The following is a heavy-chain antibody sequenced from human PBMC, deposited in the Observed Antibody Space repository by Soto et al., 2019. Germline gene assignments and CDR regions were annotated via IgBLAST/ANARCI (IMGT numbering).Heavy chain of an antibody. CDR1: GFTFSSYA. CDR2: ISGSGGST. J-gene: IGHJ4*02. D-gene: IGHD6-6*01. Sequence: GGSLRLSCAASGFTFSSYAMSWVRQAPGKGLEWVSAISGSGGSTYYADSVKGRFTISRDNSKNTLYLQMNSLRAEDTAVYYCAKGRSCSSGPPSGPDVDYWGQGTLVPVSS. V-gene: IGHV3-23*01. CDR3: AKGRSCSSGPPSGPDVDY.